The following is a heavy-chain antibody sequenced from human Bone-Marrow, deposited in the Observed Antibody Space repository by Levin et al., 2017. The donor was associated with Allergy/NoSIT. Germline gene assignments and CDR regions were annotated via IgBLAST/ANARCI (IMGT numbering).Heavy chain of an antibody. Sequence: GESLKISCQASGYSFTNYWIGWVRQMPGKGLEWMGIIYPPDSHTRYSPSFQGQVTMSADKSINTAYLQWSSLKASDTAVYYCARPGVDTAHANKILVDYFDFWGQGTLVTVSS. V-gene: IGHV5-51*01. CDR3: ARPGVDTAHANKILVDYFDF. CDR2: IYPPDSHT. CDR1: GYSFTNYW. J-gene: IGHJ4*02. D-gene: IGHD5-18*01.